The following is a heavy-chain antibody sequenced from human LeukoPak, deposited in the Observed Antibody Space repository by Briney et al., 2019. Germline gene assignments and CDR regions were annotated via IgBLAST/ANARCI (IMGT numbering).Heavy chain of an antibody. J-gene: IGHJ4*02. D-gene: IGHD3-10*01. CDR3: ASDREYYYGSGSFDY. CDR1: GFTFSSYG. CDR2: IWYDGSNN. Sequence: PGGSLRLSCAASGFTFSSYGMHWVRQAPGKGLEWVAVIWYDGSNNYYADSVKGRFTISRDNSKNTLYLQMNSLRAEDTAVYYCASDREYYYGSGSFDYWGQGTLVTVSS. V-gene: IGHV3-33*01.